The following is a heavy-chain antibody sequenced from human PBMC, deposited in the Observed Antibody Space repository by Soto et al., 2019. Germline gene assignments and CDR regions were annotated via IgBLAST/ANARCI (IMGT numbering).Heavy chain of an antibody. V-gene: IGHV3-23*01. D-gene: IGHD6-19*01. CDR1: GFTFSSYA. Sequence: LRLSCAASGFTFSSYAMSWVRQAPGKGLEWVSAISGSGGSTYYADSVKGRFTISRDNSKNTLYLQMNSLRDEETAIYYCAPSGWLVRWGQGTLVTVSS. CDR3: APSGWLVR. CDR2: ISGSGGST. J-gene: IGHJ4*02.